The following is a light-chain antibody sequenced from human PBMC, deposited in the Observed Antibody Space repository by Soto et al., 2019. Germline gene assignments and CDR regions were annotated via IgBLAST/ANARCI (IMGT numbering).Light chain of an antibody. Sequence: QSVLTQPASVSGSPGQSITISCTGTSSDVGGYNYVSWYLQHPGKAPKLMIYEVSNRPSGVSNRFSGSKSGNTASLTISGLQAEDEADYYCSSYTSSSTYYVFGTGTKVTVL. CDR2: EVS. CDR1: SSDVGGYNY. CDR3: SSYTSSSTYYV. V-gene: IGLV2-14*01. J-gene: IGLJ1*01.